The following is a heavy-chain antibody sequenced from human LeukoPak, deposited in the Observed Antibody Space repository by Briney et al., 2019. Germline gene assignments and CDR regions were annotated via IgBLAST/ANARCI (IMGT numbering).Heavy chain of an antibody. V-gene: IGHV1-2*02. CDR1: GYTFTGYY. CDR2: INPNSGGT. Sequence: ASVKVSCNASGYTFTGYYMHWVRQAPGQGLEWMGWINPNSGGTNYAQKFQGRVTMTRDTSISTAYMELSRLRSDDTAVYYCARGGARDYDILTGYYSSQVFGYWGQGTLVTASS. J-gene: IGHJ4*02. CDR3: ARGGARDYDILTGYYSSQVFGY. D-gene: IGHD3-9*01.